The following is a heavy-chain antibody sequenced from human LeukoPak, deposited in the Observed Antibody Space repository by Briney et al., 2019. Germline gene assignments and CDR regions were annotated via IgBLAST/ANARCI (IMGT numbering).Heavy chain of an antibody. Sequence: GGSLRLSCVASGFGFSTHDMSWGRQTPGEGLGWVSSIGGLDSGTYYTASVRGRFTISRDTSKNTLYMQMNNLRAEDTAVYYCVKGFHFDWWGQGTLVTVSS. J-gene: IGHJ4*02. CDR3: VKGFHFDW. CDR1: GFGFSTHD. CDR2: IGGLDSGT. V-gene: IGHV3-23*01.